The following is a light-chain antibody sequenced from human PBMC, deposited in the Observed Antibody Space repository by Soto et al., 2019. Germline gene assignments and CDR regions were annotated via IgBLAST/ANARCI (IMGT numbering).Light chain of an antibody. CDR3: QQSYSTPSIT. J-gene: IGKJ5*01. CDR1: QSISSY. CDR2: AAS. Sequence: DIQMTQSPSSLSASVGDRFTITCLSSQSISSYLNWYQQKPGKAPKLLIYAASSLQSGVPSRSSGSGSGTDFTLTISSLQPEDFATYYCQQSYSTPSITFGQGTRLEIK. V-gene: IGKV1-39*01.